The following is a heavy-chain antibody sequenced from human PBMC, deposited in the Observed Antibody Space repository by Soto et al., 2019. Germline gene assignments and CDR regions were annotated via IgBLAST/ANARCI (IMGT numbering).Heavy chain of an antibody. CDR1: GFSFRDFG. CDR2: IRFDGTNP. D-gene: IGHD3-3*01. Sequence: QVQLVESGGGVVQPGTSLRLSCAASGFSFRDFGMQWVRQAPGKGLEWVAIIRFDGTNPYYADSVKGRFTVSRDNSKNTLFLQMNSLRVDDTAMYYCTRDDLSGRNYTGPHFWGQGTLVFVSS. J-gene: IGHJ4*02. V-gene: IGHV3-30*19. CDR3: TRDDLSGRNYTGPHF.